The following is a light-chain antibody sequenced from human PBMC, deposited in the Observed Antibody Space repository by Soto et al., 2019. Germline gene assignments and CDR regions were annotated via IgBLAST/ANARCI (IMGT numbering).Light chain of an antibody. CDR1: SSNIGSNT. J-gene: IGLJ1*01. V-gene: IGLV1-44*01. Sequence: QSVLTQPPSASGTPGQRVTISCSGSSSNIGSNTVNWYQQLPGTAPKLLIHSNNQRPSGVPDRFSGSKSGTSASLASSGLQSEDEADYYCAAWDDSLNGHVFGTGTKLTVL. CDR2: SNN. CDR3: AAWDDSLNGHV.